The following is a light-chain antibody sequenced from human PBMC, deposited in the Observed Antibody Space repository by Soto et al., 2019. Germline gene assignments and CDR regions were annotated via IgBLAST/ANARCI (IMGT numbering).Light chain of an antibody. J-gene: IGKJ3*01. V-gene: IGKV1-5*01. Sequence: DIQMTQSPSTLSASVGDTVTISCRASQSFSSWLAWYQQKPGKAPKLLIYAASNLQSGVPARFSGSGSGTDFTLTISSLQPEDFATYYCLQQYFYPFTFGPGTKVDIK. CDR1: QSFSSW. CDR2: AAS. CDR3: LQQYFYPFT.